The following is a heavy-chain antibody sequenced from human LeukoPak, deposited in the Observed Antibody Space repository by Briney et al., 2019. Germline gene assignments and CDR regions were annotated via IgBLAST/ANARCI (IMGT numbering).Heavy chain of an antibody. CDR2: IYHSGST. CDR3: ARQTGYSSGWSNYYYYYMDV. V-gene: IGHV4-38-2*01. CDR1: GYSISSGFY. Sequence: PSETLSLTCSVSGYSISSGFYWGWIRQPPGKGLEWIGNIYHSGSTNYNPSLKSRVTISVDTSKNQFSLKLSSVTAADTAVYYCARQTGYSSGWSNYYYYYMDVWGKGTTVTISS. J-gene: IGHJ6*03. D-gene: IGHD6-19*01.